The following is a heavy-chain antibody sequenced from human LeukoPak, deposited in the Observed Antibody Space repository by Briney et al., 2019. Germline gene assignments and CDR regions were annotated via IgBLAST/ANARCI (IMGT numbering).Heavy chain of an antibody. Sequence: SETLSLTCTVSGGSISSYYWSWIRQPPGKGLEWIGYIYYSGSTNYNPSLKSRVTISVDTSKNQFSLKLSSVTAADTAVYYCARGLYGGYYYYYMDVWGKGTTVTVSS. V-gene: IGHV4-59*12. CDR1: GGSISSYY. CDR3: ARGLYGGYYYYYMDV. J-gene: IGHJ6*03. D-gene: IGHD3-16*01. CDR2: IYYSGST.